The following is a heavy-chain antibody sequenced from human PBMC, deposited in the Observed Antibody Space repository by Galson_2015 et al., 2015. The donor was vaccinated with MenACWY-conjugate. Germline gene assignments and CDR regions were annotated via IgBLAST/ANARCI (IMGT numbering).Heavy chain of an antibody. CDR1: GFTFTNYA. V-gene: IGHV3-30*18. CDR2: ISSDGSNI. Sequence: SLRLSCEASGFTFTNYAMLWVRQAPGKGLEWVARISSDGSNINYADYLKGRFTITRDNSTNTLYLQMDSLRAEDTAVYYCAKDSRYYSSNECHEYSFDSWGQGTLVTVSS. CDR3: AKDSRYYSSNECHEYSFDS. D-gene: IGHD2-2*01. J-gene: IGHJ4*02.